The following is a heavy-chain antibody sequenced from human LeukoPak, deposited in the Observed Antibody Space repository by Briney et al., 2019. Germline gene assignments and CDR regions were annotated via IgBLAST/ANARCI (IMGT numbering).Heavy chain of an antibody. J-gene: IGHJ4*02. V-gene: IGHV1-18*04. D-gene: IGHD3-10*01. CDR1: SSTFSTYG. Sequence: ASVTVSCKTSSSTFSTYGITWVRQAPGQGLEWMGWINTHKGNTYYAREFQDRVSMTTDASTTTAYMELRSLRSDDAAIYYCATYYSGSGSFTTQFDHWGQGTLVTVSS. CDR3: ATYYSGSGSFTTQFDH. CDR2: INTHKGNT.